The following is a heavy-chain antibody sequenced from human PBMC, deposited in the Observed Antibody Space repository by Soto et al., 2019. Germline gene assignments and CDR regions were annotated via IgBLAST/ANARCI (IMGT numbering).Heavy chain of an antibody. D-gene: IGHD3-3*01. CDR3: ARQRGDYDLWSGSANQNKNWFDP. CDR1: GGSISSYY. V-gene: IGHV4-59*08. Sequence: PSETLSLTCTVCGGSISSYYWSWIRQPPGKGLEWIGYIYYSGSTNYNPSLKSRGTISVDTSKNQFSLKLSSVTAADTAVYYCARQRGDYDLWSGSANQNKNWFDPWGQGTLVTVSS. CDR2: IYYSGST. J-gene: IGHJ5*02.